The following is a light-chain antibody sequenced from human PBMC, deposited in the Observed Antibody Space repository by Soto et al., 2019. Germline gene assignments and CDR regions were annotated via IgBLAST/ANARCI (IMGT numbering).Light chain of an antibody. CDR2: EVT. J-gene: IGLJ1*01. CDR3: SSYTRSGTQV. Sequence: QSALTQPASVSGSPGQSITISCTGTSSDVGAYKYVSWYQQHPGKAPKVVIYEVTSRPSGVSTRFSGSKSGNTASLTISGLQADDEADYYCSSYTRSGTQVFGTGTKVTVL. CDR1: SSDVGAYKY. V-gene: IGLV2-14*01.